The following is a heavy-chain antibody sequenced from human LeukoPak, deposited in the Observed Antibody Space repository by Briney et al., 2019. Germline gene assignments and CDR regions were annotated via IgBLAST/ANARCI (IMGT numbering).Heavy chain of an antibody. CDR3: ATGGRSGWSDFDY. Sequence: PSETLSLTCTVSGGSIRSYYWSWIRQPPGKGLEWIGYIYDSGSTNYSPSLRSRVTISVDTSKNQFSLKLSSVTAADMAVYYCATGGRSGWSDFDYWGQGTLVTVSS. V-gene: IGHV4-59*01. CDR2: IYDSGST. D-gene: IGHD6-19*01. J-gene: IGHJ4*02. CDR1: GGSIRSYY.